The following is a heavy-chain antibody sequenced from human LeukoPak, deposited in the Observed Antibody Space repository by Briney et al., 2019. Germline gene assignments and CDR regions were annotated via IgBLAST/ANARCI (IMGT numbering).Heavy chain of an antibody. J-gene: IGHJ4*02. CDR3: AKDTPGFGGDDFVH. CDR2: IRSDGNDK. V-gene: IGHV3-30*02. D-gene: IGHD3-10*01. CDR1: GFTFRTYA. Sequence: GGSLRLSCAASGFTFRTYAMHWVRQAPGKGLEWVSFIRSDGNDKFYADSVKGRFTISRDNSKDTLYLQMNSLRTEDAAVYYCAKDTPGFGGDDFVHWGQGTLVTVSS.